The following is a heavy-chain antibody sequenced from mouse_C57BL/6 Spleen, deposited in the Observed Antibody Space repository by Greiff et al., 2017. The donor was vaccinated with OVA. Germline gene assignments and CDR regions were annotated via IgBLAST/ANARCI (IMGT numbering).Heavy chain of an antibody. V-gene: IGHV1-18*01. Sequence: EVQLQQSGPELVKPGASVKLPCKASGYTFTDYNMAWVKQSHGKSLEWIGNINPNTGGTIYHQKFKGKAILTVDKSSSTAYMELRSLASYDTAVYYCARCYPPGAYWGQGTLVTVSA. D-gene: IGHD2-12*01. J-gene: IGHJ3*01. CDR1: GYTFTDYN. CDR2: INPNTGGT. CDR3: ARCYPPGAY.